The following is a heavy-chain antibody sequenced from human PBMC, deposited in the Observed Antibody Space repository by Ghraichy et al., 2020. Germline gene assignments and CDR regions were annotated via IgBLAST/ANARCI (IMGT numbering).Heavy chain of an antibody. CDR3: AKAITYYDDSRPDY. J-gene: IGHJ4*02. V-gene: IGHV3-9*01. D-gene: IGHD3-22*01. Sequence: GGSLRLSCAASGFTFDDYAMHWVRQAPGKGLEWVSGISWNSGSIGYADSVKGRFTISRDNAKNSLYLQMNSLRAEDTALYYCAKAITYYDDSRPDYWGQGTLVTVSS. CDR2: ISWNSGSI. CDR1: GFTFDDYA.